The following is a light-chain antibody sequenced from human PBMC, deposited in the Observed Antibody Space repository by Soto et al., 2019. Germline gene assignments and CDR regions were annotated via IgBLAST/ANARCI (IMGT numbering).Light chain of an antibody. CDR1: QGISNH. CDR2: AAS. J-gene: IGKJ3*01. Sequence: DIQMTQSPSSLSASVGDRVTITCRASQGISNHLAWFQQKPGKAPKSLIYAASNLQSGVPSKFSGSGSGTDFTLTFSSLQPEDFATYYCQHYNSYPFTFGPGTKVDIK. V-gene: IGKV1-16*02. CDR3: QHYNSYPFT.